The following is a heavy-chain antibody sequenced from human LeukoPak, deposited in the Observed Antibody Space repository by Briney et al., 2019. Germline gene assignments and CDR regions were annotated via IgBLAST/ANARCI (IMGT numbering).Heavy chain of an antibody. CDR1: GYTFTAYY. CDR3: ARGFGKYSTSHYFDC. D-gene: IGHD6-6*01. V-gene: IGHV1-2*02. J-gene: IGHJ4*02. CDR2: INPNSGGT. Sequence: ASVKVSCKASGYTFTAYYMHWVRQAPGQGLEWMGWINPNSGGTNYAQKFQGRVTMTRDTSISTAYMELSRLRSDDTAVYYCARGFGKYSTSHYFDCWGQGTLVTVSS.